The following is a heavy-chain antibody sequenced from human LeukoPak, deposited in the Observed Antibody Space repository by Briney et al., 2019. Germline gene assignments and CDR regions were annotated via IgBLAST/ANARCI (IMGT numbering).Heavy chain of an antibody. V-gene: IGHV4-34*01. CDR1: GGSFSGYY. CDR3: VRGYGSGSYWNY. D-gene: IGHD3-10*01. Sequence: SETLSLTCAVYGGSFSGYYWSWIRQSPGKGLEWIGEVERSGSTNYNPSLKSRVTISVDTSKKQFSLKLTSVTAADTAVYYCVRGYGSGSYWNYWGQGTLVTVSS. J-gene: IGHJ4*02. CDR2: VERSGST.